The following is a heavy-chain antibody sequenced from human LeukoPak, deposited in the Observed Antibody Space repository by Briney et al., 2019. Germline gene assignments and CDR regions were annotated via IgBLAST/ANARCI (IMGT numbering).Heavy chain of an antibody. J-gene: IGHJ6*02. V-gene: IGHV4-4*07. CDR2: IDGSGST. CDR1: GGSIRTYY. Sequence: SETLSLTCTVSGGSIRTYYWNWIRQPAGKGLEWIGRIDGSGSTTFSPSLRSRVTMSVDSSKSQISLNLNSVTAADTAMYYCAINPGGMDVWGQGTTVTVSS. CDR3: AINPGGMDV.